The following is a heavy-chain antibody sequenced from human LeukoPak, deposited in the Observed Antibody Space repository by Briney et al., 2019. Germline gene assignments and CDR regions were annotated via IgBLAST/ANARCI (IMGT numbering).Heavy chain of an antibody. CDR1: GYTFTSYG. CDR2: ISAYNGNT. CDR3: ARDWGNPRSGSYPGY. Sequence: ASVKVSCKASGYTFTSYGISWVRQAPGQGLEWMGWISAYNGNTNYAQKLQGRVTMTTDTSTSTAYMELRSLRSDDTAVYYCARDWGNPRSGSYPGYWGQGTLVTVSS. V-gene: IGHV1-18*01. D-gene: IGHD3-10*01. J-gene: IGHJ4*02.